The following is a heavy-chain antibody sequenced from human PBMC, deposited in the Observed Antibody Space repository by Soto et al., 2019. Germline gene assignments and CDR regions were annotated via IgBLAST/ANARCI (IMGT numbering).Heavy chain of an antibody. J-gene: IGHJ4*02. CDR3: ARDGIAAADHYYFDY. D-gene: IGHD6-13*01. Sequence: QVQLVESGGGVVQPGRSLRLSCAASGFTFSSYGMHWVRQAPGKGLEWVAVIWYDGSNKYYADSVKGRFTISRDNSKNTLYLQMNSLTAEDTAVYYCARDGIAAADHYYFDYWGQGTLVTVSS. CDR2: IWYDGSNK. CDR1: GFTFSSYG. V-gene: IGHV3-33*01.